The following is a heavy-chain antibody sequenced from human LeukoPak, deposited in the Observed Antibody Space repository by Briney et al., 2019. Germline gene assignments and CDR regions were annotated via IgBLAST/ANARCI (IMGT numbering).Heavy chain of an antibody. J-gene: IGHJ4*02. CDR1: GFTFSSYA. V-gene: IGHV3-23*01. CDR3: AKMRYPGTARGNYFDY. D-gene: IGHD3-16*02. CDR2: ISGSGGST. Sequence: GGSLRLSCAASGFTFSSYAMSWVRQAPGKGLEWVSAISGSGGSTYYADSVKGRFTISRDNSKNTLYLQMNSLRAEDTAVYYCAKMRYPGTARGNYFDYWGQGTLVTVSS.